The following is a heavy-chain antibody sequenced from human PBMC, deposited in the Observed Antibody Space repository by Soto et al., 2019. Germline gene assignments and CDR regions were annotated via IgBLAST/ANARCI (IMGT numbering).Heavy chain of an antibody. CDR3: ARDRDSSGWYYFDY. CDR1: GFTFSSYA. J-gene: IGHJ4*02. D-gene: IGHD6-19*01. V-gene: IGHV3-30-3*01. Sequence: PGVSMRLSCAAAGFTFSSYAMHWVSKAPGKGLEWVAVISYDGSNKYYADSVKGRFTISRDNSKNTLYLQMNSLRAEDTAVYYCARDRDSSGWYYFDYWGQGTLVTVSS. CDR2: ISYDGSNK.